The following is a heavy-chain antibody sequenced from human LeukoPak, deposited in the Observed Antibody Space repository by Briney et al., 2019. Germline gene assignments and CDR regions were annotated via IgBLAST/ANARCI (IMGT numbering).Heavy chain of an antibody. V-gene: IGHV4-34*01. Sequence: SETLSLTCAVYGGSFSGYYWSWIRQPPGKGLEWIGEINHSGSTNYNPSLKSRVTISVDTSKNQFSLKLSSVTAADTAVYYCAREVSGKQQLVFGDASWFDPWGQGTLVTVSS. CDR2: INHSGST. D-gene: IGHD6-13*01. CDR1: GGSFSGYY. J-gene: IGHJ5*02. CDR3: AREVSGKQQLVFGDASWFDP.